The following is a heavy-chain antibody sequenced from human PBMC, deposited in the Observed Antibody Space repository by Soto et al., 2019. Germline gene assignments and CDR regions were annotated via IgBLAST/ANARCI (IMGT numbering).Heavy chain of an antibody. D-gene: IGHD1-26*01. Sequence: QVQLVDSGGGVVQPGRSLRLSCAASGFIFSSYGMHWVRQAPGKGLEWVAGIWFDGSNKYYADSVKGRFTISRDNSRNTLYLQMNGLRAEDTAVYYCEGEAKSVETTGGFDYWGQGTPVTVSS. CDR3: EGEAKSVETTGGFDY. J-gene: IGHJ4*02. CDR2: IWFDGSNK. V-gene: IGHV3-33*01. CDR1: GFIFSSYG.